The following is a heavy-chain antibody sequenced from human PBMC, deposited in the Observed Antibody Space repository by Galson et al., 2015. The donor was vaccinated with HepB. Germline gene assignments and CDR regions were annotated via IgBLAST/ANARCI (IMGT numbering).Heavy chain of an antibody. Sequence: SLRLSCAASGFTFSTYSMNWARQAPGKGLEWVSSISSSSSYIFYADSMKGRFTISRDNAKNSLYLQMNSLRAEDTAVYYCASDYGSGSYSIDYWGQGTLVTVSS. CDR2: ISSSSSYI. CDR3: ASDYGSGSYSIDY. D-gene: IGHD3-10*01. J-gene: IGHJ4*02. CDR1: GFTFSTYS. V-gene: IGHV3-21*01.